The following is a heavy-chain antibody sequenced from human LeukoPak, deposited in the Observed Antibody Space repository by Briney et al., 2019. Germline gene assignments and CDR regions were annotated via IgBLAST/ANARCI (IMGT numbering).Heavy chain of an antibody. D-gene: IGHD2-2*01. CDR2: ISSSSSYI. V-gene: IGHV3-21*01. Sequence: GGSLRLSCAASGFTFSSYSMNWVRQAPGKGLEWVSSISSSSSYIYYADSVKGRFTISRDNAKNSLYLQMNSLRAEDTAVYYCARDPLYCSSTSCYFDYWGQGTLVTVSS. CDR1: GFTFSSYS. CDR3: ARDPLYCSSTSCYFDY. J-gene: IGHJ4*02.